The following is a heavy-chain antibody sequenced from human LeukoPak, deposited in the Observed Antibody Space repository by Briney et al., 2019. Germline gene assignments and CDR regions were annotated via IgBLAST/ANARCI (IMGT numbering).Heavy chain of an antibody. Sequence: GGSLRLSCAASGFTFSSYSMNWVRQAPGKGLEWVSHISSSSSTIYYADSVKGRFTISRDNAKNSLYLQMNSLRAEDTAVYYCAKGFWRNYFDYWGQGTLVTVSS. D-gene: IGHD1-1*01. CDR1: GFTFSSYS. CDR3: AKGFWRNYFDY. J-gene: IGHJ4*02. CDR2: ISSSSSTI. V-gene: IGHV3-48*01.